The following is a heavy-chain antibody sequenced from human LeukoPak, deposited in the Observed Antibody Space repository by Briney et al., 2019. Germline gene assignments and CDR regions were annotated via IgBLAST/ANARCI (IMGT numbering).Heavy chain of an antibody. D-gene: IGHD3-22*01. CDR1: GGSISSYY. CDR2: IYYSGST. CDR3: ARRYYYDSKVDV. Sequence: PSETLSLTCTVSGGSISSYYWSWIRQPPGKGLEWIGYIYYSGSTNYNPSLKSRVTISVDTSKNQFSLKLSSVTAADTAVYYCARRYYYDSKVDVWGKGTSVTVSS. J-gene: IGHJ6*04. V-gene: IGHV4-59*01.